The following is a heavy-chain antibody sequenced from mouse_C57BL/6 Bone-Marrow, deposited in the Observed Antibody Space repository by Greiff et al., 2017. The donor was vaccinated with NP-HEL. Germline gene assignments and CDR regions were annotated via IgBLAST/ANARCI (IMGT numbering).Heavy chain of an antibody. D-gene: IGHD2-10*01. J-gene: IGHJ2*01. Sequence: QVQLQQPGAELVKPGASVKMSCKASGSTFTSSWITWVKQRPGQGLEWIGDIYPGSGSTTYNEKFKSKATLTVATSSSTAYMQLSSLTSEDSAVYYCARSGAYYYFDYWGQGTTLTVSS. V-gene: IGHV1-55*01. CDR2: IYPGSGST. CDR1: GSTFTSSW. CDR3: ARSGAYYYFDY.